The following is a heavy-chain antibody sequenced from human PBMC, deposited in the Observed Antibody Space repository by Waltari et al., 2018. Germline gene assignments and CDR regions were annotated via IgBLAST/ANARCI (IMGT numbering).Heavy chain of an antibody. CDR2: ITHSGRT. Sequence: QVQLQQWGAGLLKPSETLSLTCAVYGGSFSGYFWNWIRQTPGQGLEWIREITHSGRTDYNPSLKSRVTISIDMSKNQFSLRLTSVTAADTAVYYCARHVWGSDYAAFDIWGQGTMVTVSS. V-gene: IGHV4-34*01. CDR1: GGSFSGYF. J-gene: IGHJ3*02. CDR3: ARHVWGSDYAAFDI. D-gene: IGHD7-27*01.